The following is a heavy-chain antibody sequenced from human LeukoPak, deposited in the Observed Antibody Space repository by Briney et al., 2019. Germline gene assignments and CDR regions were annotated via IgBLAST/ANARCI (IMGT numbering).Heavy chain of an antibody. D-gene: IGHD2-8*02. J-gene: IGHJ4*02. V-gene: IGHV3-30*04. Sequence: GGSLRLSCAVSGFTFSSYAMHWVRQAPGKGLEWVTVISYHARDQFYADSVKGRFTVSRDNSKNTLYLQMNSLRAEDSAVYYCAAQPCSGDVCYLDYWGQGTLVTVSS. CDR3: AAQPCSGDVCYLDY. CDR1: GFTFSSYA. CDR2: ISYHARDQ.